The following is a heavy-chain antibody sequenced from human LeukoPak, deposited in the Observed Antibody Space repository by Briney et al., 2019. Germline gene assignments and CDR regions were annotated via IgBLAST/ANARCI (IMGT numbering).Heavy chain of an antibody. CDR1: GFTFSSYG. CDR2: ISYDGSNK. CDR3: AKDRRAGIVVVPAAFLANY. V-gene: IGHV3-30*18. D-gene: IGHD2-2*01. Sequence: GGSLRLSCAASGFTFSSYGMHWVRQAPGKGLEWVAVISYDGSNKYYADSVKGRFTISRDNSKNTLYLQMNSLRAEDTAVYYCAKDRRAGIVVVPAAFLANYWGQGTLVTVSS. J-gene: IGHJ4*02.